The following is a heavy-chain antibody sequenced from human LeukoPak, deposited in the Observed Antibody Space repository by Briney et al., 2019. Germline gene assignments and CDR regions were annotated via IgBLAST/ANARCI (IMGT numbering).Heavy chain of an antibody. J-gene: IGHJ4*02. CDR3: SRGGHCIGSTCYGL. D-gene: IGHD2-2*01. Sequence: GGSLRLSCAASGFTVSNNYMRWVRQAPGKGLEWVSLIYSGGSTYYADSVKGRFITSRDNSKNTLYLQMNSLRAEDTAVYYCSRGGHCIGSTCYGLWGQGTRVTVSS. CDR2: IYSGGST. V-gene: IGHV3-66*01. CDR1: GFTVSNNY.